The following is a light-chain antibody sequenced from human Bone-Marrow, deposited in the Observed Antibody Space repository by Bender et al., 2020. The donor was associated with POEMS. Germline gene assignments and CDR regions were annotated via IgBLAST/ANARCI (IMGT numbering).Light chain of an antibody. Sequence: SYELTQPPSVSVSPGQTAIIACSGDALPKQFTYWYQQKPGQAPVLVIYRDDERPSGIPVRFSGSTSGTTATLTISGVQAEDEADYYCESADSTATSFVFGSGTKLTVL. J-gene: IGLJ1*01. V-gene: IGLV3-25*03. CDR3: ESADSTATSFV. CDR2: RDD. CDR1: ALPKQF.